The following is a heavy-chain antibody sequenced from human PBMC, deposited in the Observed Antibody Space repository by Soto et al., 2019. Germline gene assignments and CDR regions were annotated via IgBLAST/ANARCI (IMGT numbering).Heavy chain of an antibody. CDR3: VRAPNFFAI. J-gene: IGHJ4*02. V-gene: IGHV1-46*01. CDR2: INPSRGGA. Sequence: HVQLVQSGAEVKKPGASVTVSCKSSGFPFTSFFIHWVRQAPGQGLEWMGVINPSRGGAHYAQKFQGRLTLTRDTSSSTVYMDLSSLKSEDTALYYCVRAPNFFAIWGQRTLVTVSS. CDR1: GFPFTSFF.